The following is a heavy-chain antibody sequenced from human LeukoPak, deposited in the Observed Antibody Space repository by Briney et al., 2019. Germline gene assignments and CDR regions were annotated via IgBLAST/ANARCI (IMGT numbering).Heavy chain of an antibody. D-gene: IGHD6-13*01. CDR3: VKDVAAGTGAYDY. J-gene: IGHJ4*02. Sequence: GGSLRLSCAASGFTFSSYAMSWVRQAPGKGLEWVSAISNSGGSTYYADSVRGRFTISRDNSKNTLYLQMNNLRAEDAALYHCVKDVAAGTGAYDYWGQGTLVTVSS. CDR2: ISNSGGST. V-gene: IGHV3-23*01. CDR1: GFTFSSYA.